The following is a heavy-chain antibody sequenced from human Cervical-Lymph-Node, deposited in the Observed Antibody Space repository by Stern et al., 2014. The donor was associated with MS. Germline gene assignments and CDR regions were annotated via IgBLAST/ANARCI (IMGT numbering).Heavy chain of an antibody. J-gene: IGHJ4*02. CDR1: GFSLSTNVVA. CDR3: THVIVTYYRFDY. CDR2: IYWDEYK. V-gene: IGHV2-5*02. Sequence: QITLKESGPTLVKPTQTLTLTCPFSGFSLSTNVVAVGWIRQPPGKDLEWLALIYWDEYKRDSPSLKSRLTIAKDTSKNHVVLTMTNMDPVDTATYYCTHVIVTYYRFDYWGQGTLVTVSS. D-gene: IGHD3-22*01.